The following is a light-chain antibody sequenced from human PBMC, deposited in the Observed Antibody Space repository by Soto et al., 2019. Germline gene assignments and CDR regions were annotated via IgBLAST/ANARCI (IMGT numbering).Light chain of an antibody. CDR2: DAF. CDR3: QQYYTHPLT. Sequence: DIQMTQSPSSLSASVGDRVTFTCPASQDISIYLNWYQQKPGKAPQLLIYDAFNLEAEVPSRFSAGGSGTDFTFTISSLQTEDFATYYYQQYYTHPLTFGGGTRVEIK. V-gene: IGKV1-33*01. CDR1: QDISIY. J-gene: IGKJ4*01.